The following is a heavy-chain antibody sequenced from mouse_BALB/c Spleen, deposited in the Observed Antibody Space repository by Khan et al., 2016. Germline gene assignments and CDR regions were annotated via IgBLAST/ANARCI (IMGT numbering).Heavy chain of an antibody. CDR2: IWSDGST. CDR3: ARNSSRYGFTY. Sequence: QVQLQQSGPGLVQPSQSLSITCTVSGFSLITYGVHWVRQSPGKGLEWLGVIWSDGSTDYNAAFISRLLITKDNSKSPVSFKMNSLQVDDTAIDYCARNSSRYGFTYWGRGTLVTVSA. V-gene: IGHV2-4-1*01. CDR1: GFSLITYG. D-gene: IGHD1-2*01. J-gene: IGHJ3*01.